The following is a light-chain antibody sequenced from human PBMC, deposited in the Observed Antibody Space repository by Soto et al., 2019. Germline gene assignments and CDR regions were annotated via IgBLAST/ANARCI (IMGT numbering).Light chain of an antibody. CDR2: EVS. V-gene: IGLV2-8*01. CDR3: SSYAGGNNWV. Sequence: QSALTQPPSASGAPGQSGTISCTGASSDISGHNYVSWYQQHPGKAPKLMIYEVSKRPSWVPDRFSASKSGNTASLTVSGLQAEDEADYDCSSYAGGNNWVFGGGTKLTVL. CDR1: SSDISGHNY. J-gene: IGLJ3*02.